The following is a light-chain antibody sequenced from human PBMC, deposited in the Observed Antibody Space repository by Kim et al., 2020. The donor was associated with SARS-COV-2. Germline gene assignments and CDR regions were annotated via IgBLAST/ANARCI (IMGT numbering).Light chain of an antibody. V-gene: IGLV2-14*03. Sequence: QSALSQPASVSGSPGQSITLSCTGTSSDVGGYNYVSWYQQHPGKAPKLMIYDVTKRPSGVSSRFSGSKSGNTASLTITGLQAEDEGDYWCSSYTDTSTLVFGGGTKVTVL. CDR1: SSDVGGYNY. CDR3: SSYTDTSTLV. CDR2: DVT. J-gene: IGLJ3*02.